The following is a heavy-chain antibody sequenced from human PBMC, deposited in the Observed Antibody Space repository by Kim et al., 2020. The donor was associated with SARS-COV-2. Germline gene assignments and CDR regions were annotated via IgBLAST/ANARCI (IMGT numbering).Heavy chain of an antibody. CDR3: AKDTLAVTAGIGYFFGMDV. J-gene: IGHJ6*02. D-gene: IGHD2-21*02. V-gene: IGHV3-23*01. Sequence: GRFTISRDNSKGTLYLQMNGLRAEDTAIYYCAKDTLAVTAGIGYFFGMDVWGQGTTVTVSS.